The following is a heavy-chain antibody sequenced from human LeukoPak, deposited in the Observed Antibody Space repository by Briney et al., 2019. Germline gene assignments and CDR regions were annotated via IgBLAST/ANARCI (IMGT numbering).Heavy chain of an antibody. D-gene: IGHD3-10*01. CDR1: GFTVSSNY. J-gene: IGHJ4*02. CDR3: ARDADLVYGSGIN. CDR2: IYSGGST. V-gene: IGHV3-53*04. Sequence: GGSLRLSCAASGFTVSSNYMSWVRQAPGKGLEWVSVIYSGGSTYYADSVKGRFTISRHNSKNTLYLQMNNLRAEDTAVYYCARDADLVYGSGINWGQGTLVTVSS.